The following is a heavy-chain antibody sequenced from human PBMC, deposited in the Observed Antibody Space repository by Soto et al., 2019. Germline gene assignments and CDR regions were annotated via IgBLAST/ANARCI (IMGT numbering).Heavy chain of an antibody. D-gene: IGHD6-25*01. Sequence: EVQLVESGGGLVQPGGSLRLSCAASGFPFSTNWMHWVRQAPGKGLVWVSRINSDGTRTNYADSVKGRFTISRDNAKDTLYLQMHSRRGRDAAMYDCARDIASSGWGQGTLVTVSS. CDR1: GFPFSTNW. J-gene: IGHJ4*02. V-gene: IGHV3-74*01. CDR2: INSDGTRT. CDR3: ARDIASSG.